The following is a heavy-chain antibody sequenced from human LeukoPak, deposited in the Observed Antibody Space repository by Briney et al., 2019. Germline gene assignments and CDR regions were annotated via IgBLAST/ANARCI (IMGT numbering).Heavy chain of an antibody. V-gene: IGHV3-11*04. J-gene: IGHJ4*02. Sequence: GGSLRPSSAVSGFTFSDYYMSWIRQAPGKGLEWVSYISSSGSTIYYADSVKGGLTISRDNAKNSLYLQMNSLRAEDTAVYYCARTVVVAASDYWGQGTLVTVSS. D-gene: IGHD2-15*01. CDR2: ISSSGSTI. CDR3: ARTVVVAASDY. CDR1: GFTFSDYY.